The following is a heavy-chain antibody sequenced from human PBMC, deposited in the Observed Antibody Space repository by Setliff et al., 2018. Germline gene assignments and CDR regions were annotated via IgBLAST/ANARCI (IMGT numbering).Heavy chain of an antibody. D-gene: IGHD3-16*01. J-gene: IGHJ4*02. CDR2: INPNSGGT. CDR1: GYSFTNYG. CDR3: ARDPLGLEDITLFDY. V-gene: IGHV1-2*02. Sequence: RASVKVSCKTSGYSFTNYGINWVRQAPGQGLEWMGWINPNSGGTNPAQKFQGRVTMTRDTSTSTAYMELTGLRYDDTAIYYCARDPLGLEDITLFDYWGQGTLVTVSS.